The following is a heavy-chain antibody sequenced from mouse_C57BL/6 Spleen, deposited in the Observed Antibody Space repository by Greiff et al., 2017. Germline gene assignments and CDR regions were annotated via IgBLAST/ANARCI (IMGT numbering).Heavy chain of an antibody. D-gene: IGHD4-1*02. CDR1: GYTFTSYW. V-gene: IGHV1-7*01. J-gene: IGHJ2*01. Sequence: QVQLQQSGAELAKPGASVKLSCKASGYTFTSYWMHWVKQRPGQGLEWIGYINPSSGYTKYNQKFKDKATLTEDNSSSTAYMQLSSLTDEDSAVYYCARDRNGDGDFGGKGTTLTVSS. CDR3: ARDRNGDGDF. CDR2: INPSSGYT.